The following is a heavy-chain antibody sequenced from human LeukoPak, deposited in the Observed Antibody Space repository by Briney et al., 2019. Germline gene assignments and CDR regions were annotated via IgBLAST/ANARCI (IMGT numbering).Heavy chain of an antibody. CDR3: ARFYYDSSGYYRYFDY. D-gene: IGHD3-22*01. CDR1: DGSISSYY. CDR2: IYYSGST. Sequence: SETLSLTCSVSDGSISSYYWSWIRQPPGKGLEWIGYIYYSGSTTYNPSLKSRVTISVDTSKNQFSLKLSSVIVADTAVYYGARFYYDSSGYYRYFDYWGQGTLVTVSS. J-gene: IGHJ4*02. V-gene: IGHV4-59*01.